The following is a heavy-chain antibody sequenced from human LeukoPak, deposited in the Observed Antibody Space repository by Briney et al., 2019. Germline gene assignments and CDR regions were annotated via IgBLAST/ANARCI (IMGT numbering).Heavy chain of an antibody. Sequence: GGSLRLSCAASGFTFSSYWMHWVRQAPGKGLVWVSRINGDGSSTSYADSVKGRFTISRDNAKNTPYLQMNSLRAEDTALYYCAKDTGQRDAFDIWGQGTMVTVSS. CDR2: INGDGSST. D-gene: IGHD6-25*01. V-gene: IGHV3-74*01. J-gene: IGHJ3*02. CDR3: AKDTGQRDAFDI. CDR1: GFTFSSYW.